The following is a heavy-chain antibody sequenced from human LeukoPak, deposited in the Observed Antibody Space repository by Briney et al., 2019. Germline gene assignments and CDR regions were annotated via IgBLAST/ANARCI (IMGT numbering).Heavy chain of an antibody. Sequence: GGSLRLSCAASGFTFSNYNMNWVRQAPGKGLEWVSVISSSSRYMYYADSVKGRFTISRDNAKNSLYLQMNSLRAEDAAVYYCARVSTAVSLAIDYWGQGTLVTVST. D-gene: IGHD6-13*01. J-gene: IGHJ4*02. CDR1: GFTFSNYN. CDR3: ARVSTAVSLAIDY. V-gene: IGHV3-21*06. CDR2: ISSSSRYM.